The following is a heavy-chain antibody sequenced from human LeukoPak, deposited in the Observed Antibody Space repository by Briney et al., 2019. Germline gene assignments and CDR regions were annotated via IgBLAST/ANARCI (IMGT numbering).Heavy chain of an antibody. CDR2: IIPIFGTA. CDR1: GGTFSSYA. D-gene: IGHD3-22*01. Sequence: ASVKVSCKASGGTFSSYAISWVRQAPGQGLEWMGGIIPIFGTANYAQKFQGRVTITADESTSTAYMELSSLRSEDTAVYYCARGDSSGYAYFDYWGQGTLVTVSS. CDR3: ARGDSSGYAYFDY. V-gene: IGHV1-69*13. J-gene: IGHJ4*02.